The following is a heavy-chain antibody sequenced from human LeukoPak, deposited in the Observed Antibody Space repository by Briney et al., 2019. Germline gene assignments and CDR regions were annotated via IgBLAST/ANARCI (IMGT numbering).Heavy chain of an antibody. V-gene: IGHV3-30-3*01. J-gene: IGHJ6*02. CDR3: ARDRSGYPYYYYYYGMDV. CDR2: ISYDGSNK. D-gene: IGHD3-3*01. Sequence: PGGSLRLSCAASGFTFSSYAMHWVRQAPGKGLEWVAVISYDGSNKYYADSVKGRFTISRDNSKNTLYLQMNSLRAEDTAVYYCARDRSGYPYYYYYYGMDVWGQGTTVTVSS. CDR1: GFTFSSYA.